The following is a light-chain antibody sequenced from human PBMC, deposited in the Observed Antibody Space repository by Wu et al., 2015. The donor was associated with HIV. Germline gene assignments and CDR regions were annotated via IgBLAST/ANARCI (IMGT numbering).Light chain of an antibody. Sequence: DIRMTQSPSSLSASVGDRVTITCRASQSISNYLNWYQQKPGKAPKLLIYATSTLQSGVPSKFSGSGSGTDFTLTISSLQPEDFATYYCQQSYRTPWTFGQGTKVEIK. V-gene: IGKV1-39*01. CDR3: QQSYRTPWT. CDR2: ATS. J-gene: IGKJ1*01. CDR1: QSISNY.